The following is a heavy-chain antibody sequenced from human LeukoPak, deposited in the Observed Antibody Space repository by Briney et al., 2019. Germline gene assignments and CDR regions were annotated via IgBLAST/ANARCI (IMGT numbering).Heavy chain of an antibody. CDR1: GGSFSGYY. J-gene: IGHJ4*02. CDR3: ARQVDYYDSSGFGY. Sequence: SETLSLTCAVYGGSFSGYYWSWIRQPPGKGLEWIGEINHSGSTNYNPSLKSRVTISVDTSKNKFSLKLSSVTAADTAVYYCARQVDYYDSSGFGYWGQGTLVTVSS. CDR2: INHSGST. V-gene: IGHV4-34*01. D-gene: IGHD3-22*01.